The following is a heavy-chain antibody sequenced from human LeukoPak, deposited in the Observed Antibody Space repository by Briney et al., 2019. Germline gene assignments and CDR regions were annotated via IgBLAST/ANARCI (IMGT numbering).Heavy chain of an antibody. V-gene: IGHV1-46*01. CDR2: INPSGGST. CDR1: GYTFTSYY. Sequence: GASVKVSCKASGYTFTSYYMHWVRQAPGQGLEWMGIINPSGGSTSYAQKFQGRVTMTRDTSTSTVYMELSSLRSEDTAVYYCARVTGRDCSGGSCYRYWYFDLWGRGTLVTVSS. D-gene: IGHD2-15*01. CDR3: ARVTGRDCSGGSCYRYWYFDL. J-gene: IGHJ2*01.